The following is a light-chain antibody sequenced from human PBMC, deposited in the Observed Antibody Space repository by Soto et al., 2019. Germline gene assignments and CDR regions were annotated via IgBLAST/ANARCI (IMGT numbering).Light chain of an antibody. Sequence: QSALTQPASVSGSPGQSITISCTGTSSDVGTYNLVSWYQQHPGKAPKFMIYEVTKPPSGVSNRFSGSKSGNTASLTISGLQAEDEADYYCCSYAGSGTLVFGGGTKLTVL. CDR1: SSDVGTYNL. V-gene: IGLV2-23*02. CDR2: EVT. CDR3: CSYAGSGTLV. J-gene: IGLJ2*01.